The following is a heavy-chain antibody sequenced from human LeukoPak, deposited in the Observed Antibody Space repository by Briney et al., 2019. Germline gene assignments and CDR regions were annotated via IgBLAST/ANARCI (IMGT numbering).Heavy chain of an antibody. D-gene: IGHD6-19*01. CDR1: GGSISSYY. CDR2: IYYSGST. V-gene: IGHV4-59*01. J-gene: IGHJ3*02. CDR3: ARVFGYSSGWYRGNAFDI. Sequence: SETLSLTCTVSGGSISSYYWSWIRQPPGKGLEWIGYIYYSGSTSYNPSLKSRVTISVDTSKNQFSLKLSSVTAADTAVYYCARVFGYSSGWYRGNAFDIWGQGTMVTVSS.